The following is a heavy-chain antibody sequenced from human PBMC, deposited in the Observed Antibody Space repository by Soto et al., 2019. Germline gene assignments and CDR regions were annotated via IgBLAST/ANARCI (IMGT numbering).Heavy chain of an antibody. D-gene: IGHD2-15*01. Sequence: QVQLQESGPGLVKPSETLSLTCTVSGGSISSYYWSWIRQPPGKGLEWIGYIYYSGSTNYNPSLKSRVTRSVDTSKNQFSLKLSSVTAADTAVYYCASFGCSGGSCYLDYWGQGTLVTVSS. CDR3: ASFGCSGGSCYLDY. CDR1: GGSISSYY. CDR2: IYYSGST. V-gene: IGHV4-59*01. J-gene: IGHJ4*02.